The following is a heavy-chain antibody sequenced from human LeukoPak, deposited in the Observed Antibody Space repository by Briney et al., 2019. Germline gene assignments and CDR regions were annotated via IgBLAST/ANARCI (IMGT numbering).Heavy chain of an antibody. CDR1: GFTFSSYG. CDR3: ARVAGGGVLFYFDY. Sequence: GGSLRLSCAASGFTFSSYGMHWVRQAPGKGLEWVAVIWYDGSNKYYADSVKGRFTISRDNSKNTLYLQMNSLRAEDTAVYYCARVAGGGVLFYFDYWGQGTLVTVSS. D-gene: IGHD1-26*01. CDR2: IWYDGSNK. V-gene: IGHV3-33*01. J-gene: IGHJ4*02.